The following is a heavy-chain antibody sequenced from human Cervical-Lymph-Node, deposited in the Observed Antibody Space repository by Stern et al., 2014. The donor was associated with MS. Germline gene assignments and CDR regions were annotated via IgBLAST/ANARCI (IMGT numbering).Heavy chain of an antibody. CDR1: GGSISDYY. J-gene: IGHJ3*02. CDR3: ARAPRTVPRVSLGAFDI. Sequence: VQLVESGPGLVKPSETLCLTCTVSGGSISDYYWSWIRQPPGKGLEWLGYINYSESTNYNPSFKSRVSISLDTSKQQYFLKQSAVTAADTAVYYCARAPRTVPRVSLGAFDIWGQGTMVTVSS. CDR2: INYSEST. V-gene: IGHV4-59*01. D-gene: IGHD4-17*01.